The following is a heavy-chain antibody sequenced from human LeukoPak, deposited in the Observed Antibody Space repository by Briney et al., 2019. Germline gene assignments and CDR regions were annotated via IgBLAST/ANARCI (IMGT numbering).Heavy chain of an antibody. D-gene: IGHD5-18*01. J-gene: IGHJ6*03. CDR2: IYYSGST. V-gene: IGHV4-59*01. CDR3: ARTEESGYSYRYFGYYYYMDV. CDR1: GGSISSYY. Sequence: SETLSLTCTVSGGSISSYYWSWIRQPPGKGLEWIGYIYYSGSTHYNPSLKSRVTISVDTSKDQFSLKLSSVTAADTAVYYCARTEESGYSYRYFGYYYYMDVWGKGTTVTVSS.